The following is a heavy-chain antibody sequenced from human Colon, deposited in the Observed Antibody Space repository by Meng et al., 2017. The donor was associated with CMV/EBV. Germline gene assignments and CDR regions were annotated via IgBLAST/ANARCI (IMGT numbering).Heavy chain of an antibody. J-gene: IGHJ4*02. D-gene: IGHD6-13*01. Sequence: KVSCKASGSTFTGYYMHWVRQAPGQGLEWMGWMNTKTGGTNYAQNFQGRVTMTRDTTISTAYMELTSLRSDDTAVYYCARDLGGSLDSWGQGTLVAVSS. CDR2: MNTKTGGT. CDR3: ARDLGGSLDS. CDR1: GSTFTGYY. V-gene: IGHV1-2*02.